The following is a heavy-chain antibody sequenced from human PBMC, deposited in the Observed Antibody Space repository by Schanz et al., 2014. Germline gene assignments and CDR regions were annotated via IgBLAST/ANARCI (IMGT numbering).Heavy chain of an antibody. CDR1: GDSITGVSRY. CDR2: DCISATD. V-gene: IGHV4-39*01. Sequence: QVQLQESGPGLVKPSETLSLTCSVSGDSITGVSRYWGWIRQPPGKGLEWIASDCISATDYVNESLQSGFPIPIDRSKTQLSLKVTSVTAADTAVYFCARHRDEMATVSSPFDYWGQGILVTVSS. D-gene: IGHD2-15*01. J-gene: IGHJ4*02. CDR3: ARHRDEMATVSSPFDY.